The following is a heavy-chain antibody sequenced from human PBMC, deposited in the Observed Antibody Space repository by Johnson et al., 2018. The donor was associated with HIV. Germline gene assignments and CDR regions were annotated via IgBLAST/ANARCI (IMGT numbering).Heavy chain of an antibody. CDR1: GFTVSSYY. CDR2: ISSRGSTI. D-gene: IGHD5-12*01. CDR3: ARSDSGYDAFDI. V-gene: IGHV3-48*01. J-gene: IGHJ3*02. Sequence: VQLVESGGGVVRPGGSLRLSCAASGFTVSSYYMSWIRQAPGKGLEWVSYISSRGSTIYYADSVKGRFTISRDNSKNTLHLQMNNVRAEDTAIYYCARSDSGYDAFDIWGQGTMVSVSS.